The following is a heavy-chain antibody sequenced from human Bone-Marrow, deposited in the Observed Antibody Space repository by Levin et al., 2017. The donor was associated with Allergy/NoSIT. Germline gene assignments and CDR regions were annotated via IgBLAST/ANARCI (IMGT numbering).Heavy chain of an antibody. CDR1: GFTFSTYW. J-gene: IGHJ4*02. V-gene: IGHV3-7*01. D-gene: IGHD4-11*01. CDR3: ARLHDYSDFDY. CDR2: IKQDGSEQ. Sequence: PGGSLRLSCAASGFTFSTYWMSWVRQAPGKGLEWVANIKQDGSEQYYVDSVKGRFTVSRDNAKNSLYLQMNSLRAEDTAVYYCARLHDYSDFDYWGQGTLVTVSS.